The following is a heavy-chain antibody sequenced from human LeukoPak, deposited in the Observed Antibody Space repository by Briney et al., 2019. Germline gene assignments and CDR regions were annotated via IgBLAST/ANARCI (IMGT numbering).Heavy chain of an antibody. Sequence: ASVKVSCKASGYTFTGYFMHWVRQAPGQGLEWMGWVNHNRGGTNYAQKSQGRVTMTRDTSISRAYMKLRRLTSHDTAVYYGAKRPRFARSGSSWYSNWFDPWGQGTLVTVSS. CDR2: VNHNRGGT. V-gene: IGHV1-2*02. J-gene: IGHJ5*02. CDR1: GYTFTGYF. CDR3: AKRPRFARSGSSWYSNWFDP. D-gene: IGHD6-13*01.